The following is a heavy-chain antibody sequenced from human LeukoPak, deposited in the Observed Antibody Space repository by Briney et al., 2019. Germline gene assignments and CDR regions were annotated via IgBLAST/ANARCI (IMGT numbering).Heavy chain of an antibody. CDR1: GFTFSSYG. Sequence: PGGSLRLSCAASGFTFSSYGMHWVRQAPGKGLEWVAVISYDGSNKYYADSVKGRFTISRDNSKNTLYLQMNSLRAEDTAVYYCAKEAGEVVTDTNDAFDIWGQGTMVTVSS. CDR2: ISYDGSNK. V-gene: IGHV3-30*18. CDR3: AKEAGEVVTDTNDAFDI. J-gene: IGHJ3*02. D-gene: IGHD3-22*01.